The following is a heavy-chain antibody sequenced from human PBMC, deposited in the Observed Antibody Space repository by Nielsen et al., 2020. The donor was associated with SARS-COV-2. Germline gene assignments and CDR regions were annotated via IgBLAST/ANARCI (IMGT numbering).Heavy chain of an antibody. J-gene: IGHJ6*02. CDR1: GGSFSGHQ. V-gene: IGHV4-34*01. Sequence: SETLSLTCAVHGGSFSGHQWNWIRQSPERGLEWIGEISESGSASFQPSLKGRVTITLDTSKIQFSPKMTSVTAADTAVYYCARGAESTTPHYVHYGLDVWGQGTTVTVSS. D-gene: IGHD1-14*01. CDR2: ISESGSA. CDR3: ARGAESTTPHYVHYGLDV.